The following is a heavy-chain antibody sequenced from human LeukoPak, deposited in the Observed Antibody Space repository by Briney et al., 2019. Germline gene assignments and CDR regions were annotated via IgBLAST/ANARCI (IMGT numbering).Heavy chain of an antibody. V-gene: IGHV5-51*01. D-gene: IGHD2-2*01. CDR2: IYPGDSDT. CDR3: ARRQGCSSTSCPPDY. J-gene: IGHJ4*02. Sequence: PGESLQISCRGSGSSFTTYWIGWVRQLPGKGLEWMGIIYPGDSDTRYSPSFQGQVTMSADKSINTAYLQWSSLKASDTAMYYCARRQGCSSTSCPPDYWGQGTLVTVSS. CDR1: GSSFTTYW.